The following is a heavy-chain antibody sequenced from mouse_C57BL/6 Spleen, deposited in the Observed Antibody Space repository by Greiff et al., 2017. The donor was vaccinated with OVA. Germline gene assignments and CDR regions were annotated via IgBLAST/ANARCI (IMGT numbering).Heavy chain of an antibody. CDR1: GYTFTDYY. V-gene: IGHV1-26*01. Sequence: EVKLQQSGPELVKPGASVKISCKASGYTFTDYYMNWVKQSHGQSLEWIGDINPNNGGTSYNQKFKGKATLTVDKSSSTAYMELRSLTSEDSAVYYCARWGIYYGYYYAMDYWGQGTSVTVSS. J-gene: IGHJ4*01. D-gene: IGHD2-1*01. CDR2: INPNNGGT. CDR3: ARWGIYYGYYYAMDY.